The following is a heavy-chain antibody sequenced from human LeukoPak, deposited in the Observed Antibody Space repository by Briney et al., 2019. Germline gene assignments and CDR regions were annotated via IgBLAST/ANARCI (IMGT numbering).Heavy chain of an antibody. V-gene: IGHV3-23*01. Sequence: AGGSLRLSCAASGFTFSNYVMSWVRQAPGKGLEWVSAISSTDAGTYHADSVRGRFTISRDSSKNTLYLQMNSLRAEDAAVYYCAKAPVTSCRGAYCYPFDYWGQGTLVTVSS. CDR2: ISSTDAGT. D-gene: IGHD2-21*01. CDR3: AKAPVTSCRGAYCYPFDY. CDR1: GFTFSNYV. J-gene: IGHJ4*02.